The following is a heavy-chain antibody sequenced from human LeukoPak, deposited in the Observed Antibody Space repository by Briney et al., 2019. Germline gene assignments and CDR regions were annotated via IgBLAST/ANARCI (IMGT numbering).Heavy chain of an antibody. CDR2: ISSSGSTI. CDR1: GFTFSSYE. V-gene: IGHV3-48*03. CDR3: ARDTNGDGWFDP. Sequence: PGGSLRLSCAASGFTFSSYEMNWVRQAPGKGLEWVSYISSSGSTIYYADSVKGRFTISRGNAKNSLYLQMNSLRAEDTSVYYCARDTNGDGWFDPWGQGTLVTVSS. D-gene: IGHD4-17*01. J-gene: IGHJ5*02.